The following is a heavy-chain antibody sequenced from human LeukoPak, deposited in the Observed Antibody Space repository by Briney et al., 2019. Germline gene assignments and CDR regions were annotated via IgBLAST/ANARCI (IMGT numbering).Heavy chain of an antibody. V-gene: IGHV4-61*01. CDR2: IYYSGST. CDR3: ATRRDYGWFDP. D-gene: IGHD4-17*01. Sequence: SETLSLTCTVSGGSVSSGSYYWSWIRQPPGKGLEWIGYIYYSGSTNYNPSLKSRVTISVDTSKNQFSLKLSSVTAADTAVYYCATRRDYGWFDPWGQGTLVTVSS. CDR1: GGSVSSGSYY. J-gene: IGHJ5*02.